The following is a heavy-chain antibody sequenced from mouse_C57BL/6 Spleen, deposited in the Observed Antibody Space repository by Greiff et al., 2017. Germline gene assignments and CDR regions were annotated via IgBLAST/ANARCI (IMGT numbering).Heavy chain of an antibody. J-gene: IGHJ4*01. D-gene: IGHD2-14*01. CDR3: EYDEVYAMDY. CDR1: GYAFSSSW. CDR2: IYPGDGDT. Sequence: QVQLQQSGPELVKPGASVKISCKASGYAFSSSWMNWVKQRPGKGLEWIGRIYPGDGDTNYNGKFKGKATLTADKSSSTAYMQLSSLTSEDSAVYFCEYDEVYAMDYWGQGTSVTVSS. V-gene: IGHV1-82*01.